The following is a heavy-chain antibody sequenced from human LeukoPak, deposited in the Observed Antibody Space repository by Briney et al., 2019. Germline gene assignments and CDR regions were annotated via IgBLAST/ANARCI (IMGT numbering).Heavy chain of an antibody. J-gene: IGHJ4*02. Sequence: GGSLRLSCAASGFTFSSYAMHWVRQAPGKGPEWVAVISYDGSNKNYADSVKGRFTISGDNSKNTLYLQMNRLRAEDTSVYYCARSPGILGTNYFDYWGQGTLVTVSS. CDR1: GFTFSSYA. CDR2: ISYDGSNK. D-gene: IGHD1-26*01. CDR3: ARSPGILGTNYFDY. V-gene: IGHV3-30*04.